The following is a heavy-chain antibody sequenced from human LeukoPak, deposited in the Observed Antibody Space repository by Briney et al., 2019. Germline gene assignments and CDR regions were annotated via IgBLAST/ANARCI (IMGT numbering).Heavy chain of an antibody. J-gene: IGHJ6*02. V-gene: IGHV3-13*01. CDR2: IGTAGDT. D-gene: IGHD4/OR15-4a*01. CDR3: AREGAGPSNYYYGMDV. CDR1: GFTFSSYD. Sequence: GGSLRLSCAASGFTFSSYDMHWVRQATGKGLEWASAIGTAGDTYYPGSVKGRFTISRENAKNPLYLQMNSLRAGDTAVYYCAREGAGPSNYYYGMDVWGQGTTVTVSS.